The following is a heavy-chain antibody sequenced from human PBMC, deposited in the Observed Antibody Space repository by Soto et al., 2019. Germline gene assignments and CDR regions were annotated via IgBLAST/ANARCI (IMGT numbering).Heavy chain of an antibody. Sequence: ASVKVSCKASGYTFTNYLMHWVRQAPGQRLEWMGWINAANDNTKYSQKLQGRVTFTRDTSATTAYMELSSLRSEDTAVYYCARGFEAARSFDYWGQGTLVTSPQ. CDR1: GYTFTNYL. CDR2: INAANDNT. CDR3: ARGFEAARSFDY. V-gene: IGHV1-3*01. D-gene: IGHD6-6*01. J-gene: IGHJ4*02.